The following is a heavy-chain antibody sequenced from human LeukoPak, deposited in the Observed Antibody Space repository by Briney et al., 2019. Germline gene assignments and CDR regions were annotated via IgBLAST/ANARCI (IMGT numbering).Heavy chain of an antibody. CDR2: ISGSGDST. J-gene: IGHJ6*04. CDR3: AKDVAITRTVTKDV. CDR1: GFTFSTYA. V-gene: IGHV3-23*01. D-gene: IGHD4-17*01. Sequence: GGSLRLSCAASGFTFSTYAMGWVRQAPGKELEWVSSISGSGDSTSYADSVKGRFTISRDNSENTLYLQMSSLRAEDTALYYCAKDVAITRTVTKDVWGKGTTVTVSP.